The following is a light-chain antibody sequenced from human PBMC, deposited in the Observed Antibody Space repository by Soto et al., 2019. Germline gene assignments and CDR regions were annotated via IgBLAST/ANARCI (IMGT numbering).Light chain of an antibody. CDR1: SSDVGGYNY. CDR3: SSYTSTTTRV. J-gene: IGLJ1*01. V-gene: IGLV2-14*03. Sequence: QSVLTEPASVSVSPGQSITISCTGTSSDVGGYNYVSWYQQHPGKGPKLMIYEVSNRPSGVSNRFSGSKSGNTATLTISGLQAEDEADYYCSSYTSTTTRVFGTGTKVTV. CDR2: EVS.